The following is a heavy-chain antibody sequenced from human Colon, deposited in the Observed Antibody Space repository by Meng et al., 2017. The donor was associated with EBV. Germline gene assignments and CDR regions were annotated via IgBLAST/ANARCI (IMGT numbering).Heavy chain of an antibody. J-gene: IGHJ4*02. CDR2: IYHSGSI. D-gene: IGHD2-8*01. V-gene: IGHV4-4*03. CDR3: ARTGVGLAFDY. Sequence: ESGTGRLKPQCALSLNCDVSCDSMSKNNRWTWVRQPPGKGLEWIGEIYHSGSINYNPSLRGRATISVDMSKKQFSLNLRSVTAADTAVYYCARTGVGLAFDYWGLGTLVTVSS. CDR1: CDSMSKNNR.